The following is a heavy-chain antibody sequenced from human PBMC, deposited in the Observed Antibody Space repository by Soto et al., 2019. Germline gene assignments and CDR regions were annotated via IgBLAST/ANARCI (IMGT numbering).Heavy chain of an antibody. J-gene: IGHJ4*02. Sequence: HPGGSLRLSCAASGFTFSSYAMSWVRQAPGEGLEWVSAIIGSGGSTYYADSVKGRFTISRDNSKNTLYLQMNRLRADDTDVYYCAKLSGRYFDWCYFDYWGQGTLVTVSS. CDR3: AKLSGRYFDWCYFDY. V-gene: IGHV3-23*01. CDR1: GFTFSSYA. CDR2: IIGSGGST. D-gene: IGHD3-9*01.